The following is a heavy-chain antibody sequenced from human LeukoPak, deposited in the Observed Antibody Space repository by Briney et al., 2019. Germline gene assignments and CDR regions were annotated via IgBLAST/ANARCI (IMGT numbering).Heavy chain of an antibody. D-gene: IGHD2-15*01. CDR2: FDPEDGET. CDR3: ATESELRTSPMGSCYAFDI. V-gene: IGHV1-24*01. CDR1: GYTLTELS. J-gene: IGHJ3*02. Sequence: ASVKVSRKVSGYTLTELSMHWVRQAPGKGLEWMGGFDPEDGETIYAQKFQGRVTMTEDTSTDTAYMELSSLRSEDTAVYYCATESELRTSPMGSCYAFDIWGQGTMVTVSS.